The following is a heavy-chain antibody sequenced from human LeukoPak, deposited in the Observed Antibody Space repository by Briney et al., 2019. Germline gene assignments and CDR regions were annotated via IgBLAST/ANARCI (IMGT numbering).Heavy chain of an antibody. Sequence: GESLKISCQASGSIFTNNWIGWVRQQPGKGLEWMGFIYPGDSHTRYDPTFEGQVTISADKSTSTAYLHWSSLKASDTAMYYCARQTRDGSGSRGYSFDFWGQGALVTVSS. CDR1: GSIFTNNW. D-gene: IGHD3-10*01. CDR3: ARQTRDGSGSRGYSFDF. J-gene: IGHJ4*02. V-gene: IGHV5-51*01. CDR2: IYPGDSHT.